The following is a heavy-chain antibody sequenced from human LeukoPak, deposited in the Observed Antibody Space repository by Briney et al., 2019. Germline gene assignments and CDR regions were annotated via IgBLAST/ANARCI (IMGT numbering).Heavy chain of an antibody. J-gene: IGHJ4*02. CDR3: ANFPRTHYYDSSGYYYRSNYFDY. D-gene: IGHD3-22*01. CDR1: GFTFSSYA. V-gene: IGHV3-23*01. Sequence: GGSLRLSCAASGFTFSSYAMSWVRQAPGKGLEWVSAISGSGGSTYYADSVKGRFTISRDNSKNTLYLQMNSLRAEDTAVYYCANFPRTHYYDSSGYYYRSNYFDYWGQGTLVTVSS. CDR2: ISGSGGST.